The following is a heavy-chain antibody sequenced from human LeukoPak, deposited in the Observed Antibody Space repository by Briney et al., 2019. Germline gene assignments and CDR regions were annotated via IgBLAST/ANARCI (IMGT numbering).Heavy chain of an antibody. D-gene: IGHD2-15*01. Sequence: GRSLRLSCAASGFTFSSYAMHWVRQAPGKGLEWVAVISYDGSNKYYADSVKGRFTISRDNPKNTLYLQMNSLRAEDTAVYYCARDLVAATDYWGQGTLVTVSS. V-gene: IGHV3-30-3*01. J-gene: IGHJ4*02. CDR3: ARDLVAATDY. CDR1: GFTFSSYA. CDR2: ISYDGSNK.